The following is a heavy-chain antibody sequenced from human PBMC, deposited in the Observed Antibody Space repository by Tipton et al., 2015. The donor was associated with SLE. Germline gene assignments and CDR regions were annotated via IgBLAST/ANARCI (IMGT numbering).Heavy chain of an antibody. J-gene: IGHJ5*02. Sequence: TLSLTCTVSGGSISSHYWSWIRQPPGKGLEWIGYIYYSGSTNYNPSLKSRVTISVDTSKNQFSLKLSSVTAADTAVYYCARGDYDYIWGSRSWFDPWGQGTLVTVSS. CDR1: GGSISSHY. CDR2: IYYSGST. V-gene: IGHV4-59*11. D-gene: IGHD3-16*01. CDR3: ARGDYDYIWGSRSWFDP.